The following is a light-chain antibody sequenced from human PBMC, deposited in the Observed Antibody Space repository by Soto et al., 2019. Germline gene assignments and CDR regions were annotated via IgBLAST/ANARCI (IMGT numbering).Light chain of an antibody. CDR3: QRYNNWPLT. Sequence: EIVLTQSPATLSLSPGERATLSCRSSQSVSSSYLAWYQQKPGQAPRLLIYDTSARATGVPARFSGSRSGPEFTLTINSLQSEDFAIYYCQRYNNWPLTFGGGTKVDIK. J-gene: IGKJ4*01. CDR2: DTS. V-gene: IGKV3-15*01. CDR1: QSVSSSY.